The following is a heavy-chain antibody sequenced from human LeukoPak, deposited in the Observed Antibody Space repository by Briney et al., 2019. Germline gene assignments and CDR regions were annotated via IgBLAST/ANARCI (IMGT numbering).Heavy chain of an antibody. Sequence: ASVTVSCKASGYTFTDYYMHWVRQAPGQGLEWMGWINPNSGGTNYAQKFQGWVTMTRDTSISTAYMELSRLRSDDTAVYYCARGGITMVRGVPNGWFDPWGQGTLVTVSS. CDR3: ARGGITMVRGVPNGWFDP. CDR2: INPNSGGT. CDR1: GYTFTDYY. J-gene: IGHJ5*02. V-gene: IGHV1-2*04. D-gene: IGHD3-10*01.